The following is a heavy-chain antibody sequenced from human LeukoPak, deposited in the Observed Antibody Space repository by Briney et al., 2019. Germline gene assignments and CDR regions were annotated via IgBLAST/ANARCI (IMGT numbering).Heavy chain of an antibody. V-gene: IGHV3-30*03. CDR2: ISYDGSNK. CDR1: GFTFSSYV. J-gene: IGHJ4*02. D-gene: IGHD3-22*01. Sequence: GGSLRLSCAASGFTFSSYVMHWVRQAPGKGLEWVAVISYDGSNKYYADSVKGRFTISRDNSKNTLYLQMNSLRAEDTAVYYCASGRRGDYYDSSGYYDYWGQGTLVTVSS. CDR3: ASGRRGDYYDSSGYYDY.